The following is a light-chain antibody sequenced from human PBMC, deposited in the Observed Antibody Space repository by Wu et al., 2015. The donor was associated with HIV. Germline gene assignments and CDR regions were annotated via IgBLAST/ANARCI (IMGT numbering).Light chain of an antibody. Sequence: EIVLTQSPDILSLSPGESATLSCRASQTVRNRYLAWYQQRPGQAPKFLIYGGYKKFASTPERFTGSGSETDFTLTINGLEPEDFATYYCQHCDHLPYIFGQGTRLEI. CDR2: GGY. CDR3: QHCDHLPYI. V-gene: IGKV3-20*01. J-gene: IGKJ2*01. CDR1: QTVRNRY.